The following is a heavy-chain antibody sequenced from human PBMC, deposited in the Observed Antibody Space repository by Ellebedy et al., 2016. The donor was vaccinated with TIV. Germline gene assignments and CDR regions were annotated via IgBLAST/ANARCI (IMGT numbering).Heavy chain of an antibody. CDR3: ARQRYFDSSGYYDY. CDR1: GYTFTSYW. V-gene: IGHV5-51*01. CDR2: IYPGDSDT. D-gene: IGHD3-22*01. J-gene: IGHJ4*02. Sequence: PGGSLRLSCKVSGYTFTSYWIAWVRQVPGKGLEWMGIIYPGDSDTRYSPSFQGQVTISADKSISTAYLQWSSLKASGTAMYYCARQRYFDSSGYYDYWGQGTLVTVSS.